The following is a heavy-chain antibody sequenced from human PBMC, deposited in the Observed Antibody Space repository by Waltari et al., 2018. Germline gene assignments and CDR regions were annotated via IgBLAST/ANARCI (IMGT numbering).Heavy chain of an antibody. D-gene: IGHD3-9*01. CDR3: ARGTRYFDWLRTDAFDI. J-gene: IGHJ3*02. CDR1: GGTFSSYA. CDR2: IIPIFGTA. Sequence: QVQLVQSGAEVKKPGSSVKVSCKASGGTFSSYAISWVRQAPGQGLEWMGGIIPIFGTANYAQKFQGRVTITADESTSTAYMELSSLRSEDTAVYYCARGTRYFDWLRTDAFDIWGQGTMVIVSS. V-gene: IGHV1-69*01.